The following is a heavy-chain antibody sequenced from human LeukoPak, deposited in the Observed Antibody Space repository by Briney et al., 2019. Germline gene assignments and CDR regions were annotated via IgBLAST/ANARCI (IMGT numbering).Heavy chain of an antibody. D-gene: IGHD6-25*01. V-gene: IGHV4-61*01. Sequence: PSETLSLTCTVSGGSVSSNRYFWTWIRQHPGKGLEWIGYIYYSGSTNYNPSLKSRVTISLDTSKSQISLKLSSVTAADTAVYYCARGQTRLQEYWGQGTLVTVSS. CDR2: IYYSGST. CDR3: ARGQTRLQEY. CDR1: GGSVSSNRYF. J-gene: IGHJ4*02.